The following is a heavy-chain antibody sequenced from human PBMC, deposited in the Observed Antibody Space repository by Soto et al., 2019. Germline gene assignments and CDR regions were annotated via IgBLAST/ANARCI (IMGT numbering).Heavy chain of an antibody. J-gene: IGHJ4*02. CDR3: ARDLGRLLPYGSGSYYNLDY. CDR2: ISSSSSYI. CDR1: GFTFSSYS. Sequence: KPGGSLRLSCAASGFTFSSYSMNWVRQAPGKGLEWVSSISSSSSYIYYADSVKGRFTISRDNAKNSLYLQMNSLRAEDTAVYYCARDLGRLLPYGSGSYYNLDYWGQGTLVTVSS. V-gene: IGHV3-21*01. D-gene: IGHD3-10*01.